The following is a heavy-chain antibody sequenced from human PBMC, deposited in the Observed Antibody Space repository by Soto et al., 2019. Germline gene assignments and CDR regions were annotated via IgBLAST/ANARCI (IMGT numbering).Heavy chain of an antibody. CDR2: IWYDGSNK. D-gene: IGHD6-19*01. V-gene: IGHV3-33*01. CDR3: ARESVAVAGTDFDY. Sequence: PLGSLRLSCAASGFSFSSYGMHWVRQAPGKGLEWVAVIWYDGSNKYYADSVKGRFTISRDNSMYTLYLQMNSLRAEDTAVYYCARESVAVAGTDFDYWGQGTLVTVSS. J-gene: IGHJ4*02. CDR1: GFSFSSYG.